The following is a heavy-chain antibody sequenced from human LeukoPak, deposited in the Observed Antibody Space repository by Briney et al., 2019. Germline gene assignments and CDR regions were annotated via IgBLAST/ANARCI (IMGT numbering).Heavy chain of an antibody. D-gene: IGHD6-13*01. CDR2: ISSSSSYI. CDR1: GFTFSSYS. CDR3: ARDLTPYSSSCYGY. J-gene: IGHJ4*02. V-gene: IGHV3-21*01. Sequence: GGSLRLSCAASGFTFSSYSMDWVRQAPGKGLEWVSSISSSSSYIYYADSGKGPLTLSRDTAKNSLYLQMSRPRAEHTAMYYRARDLTPYSSSCYGYWGQGTLVTVSS.